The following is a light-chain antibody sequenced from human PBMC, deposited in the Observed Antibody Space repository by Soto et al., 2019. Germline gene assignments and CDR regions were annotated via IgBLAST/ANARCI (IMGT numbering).Light chain of an antibody. CDR1: QNIRSS. CDR3: QQYDIWPPYT. Sequence: VIARSPASLSASHGERVTLSCRASQNIRSSLAWYQQRPGQAPRLLIYDASTRATGIPPRFSGGGSGTEFTVTISSLQSEDFAIYYCQQYDIWPPYTFGQGTKVDIK. CDR2: DAS. J-gene: IGKJ2*01. V-gene: IGKV3-15*01.